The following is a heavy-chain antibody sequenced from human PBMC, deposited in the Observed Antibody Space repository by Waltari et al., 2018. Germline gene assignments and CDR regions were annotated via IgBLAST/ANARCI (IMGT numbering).Heavy chain of an antibody. CDR2: IYYSGST. D-gene: IGHD3-3*01. Sequence: QVQLQESGPGLVKPSETLSLTCTVSGGSISSYYWSWIRQPPGKGLEWIGYIYYSGSTNYNPSLKSRVTISVDTSKNQFSLKLSSVTAADTAVYYCARALLEWEPFDYWGQGTLVTVSS. CDR3: ARALLEWEPFDY. CDR1: GGSISSYY. J-gene: IGHJ4*02. V-gene: IGHV4-59*01.